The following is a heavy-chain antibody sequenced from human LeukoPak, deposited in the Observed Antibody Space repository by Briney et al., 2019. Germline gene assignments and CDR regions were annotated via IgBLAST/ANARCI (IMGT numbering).Heavy chain of an antibody. CDR2: INPSGGST. D-gene: IGHD6-19*01. J-gene: IGHJ1*01. Sequence: GASVKVSCKASGYTFISYYMHWVRQAPGQGLEWMGIINPSGGSTSYAQKFQGRVTMTRDTSTSTVYMELSSLRSEDTAVYYCARARYSSGWYLNFQHWGQGTLVTVSS. CDR1: GYTFISYY. CDR3: ARARYSSGWYLNFQH. V-gene: IGHV1-46*01.